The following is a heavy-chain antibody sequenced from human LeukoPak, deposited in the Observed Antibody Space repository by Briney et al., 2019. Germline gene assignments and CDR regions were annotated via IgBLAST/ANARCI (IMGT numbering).Heavy chain of an antibody. J-gene: IGHJ4*02. D-gene: IGHD1-26*01. CDR3: ARFFRTVWELPCY. Sequence: PSETLSLTCSVSGYSISSGYYWGWIRQPPGKGLEWIGNIYHDGNTYYNPSLKSRVTISVDTSKNQFSLRLSSVTAADTAVYYCARFFRTVWELPCYWGPGTLVTVSS. CDR2: IYHDGNT. V-gene: IGHV4-38-2*02. CDR1: GYSISSGYY.